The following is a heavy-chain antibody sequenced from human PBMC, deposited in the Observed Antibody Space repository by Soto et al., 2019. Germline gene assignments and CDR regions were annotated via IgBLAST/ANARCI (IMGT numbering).Heavy chain of an antibody. CDR3: ARFLRRWFDP. V-gene: IGHV4-59*01. D-gene: IGHD3-16*01. CDR2: IYYSGST. J-gene: IGHJ5*02. Sequence: SETLSLTCTVSGGSISNYYWSWIRQPPGKGLEWIGYIYYSGSTNYNPSLKSRVTISVDTSKNQFSLKLSSVTAADTAVYYCARFLRRWFDPWGQGTLVTVSS. CDR1: GGSISNYY.